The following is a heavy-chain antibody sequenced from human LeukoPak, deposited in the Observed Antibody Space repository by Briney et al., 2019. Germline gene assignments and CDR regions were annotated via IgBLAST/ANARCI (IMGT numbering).Heavy chain of an antibody. Sequence: SETLSLTCAVSGGSISSGGYSWSWIRQPPGKGLEWIGYIYHSGSTHYNPSLKSRVTISVDRSKNQFSLKLSSVTAADTAVYYCARGGYGSGSYYPYFDYWGQGTLVTVSS. D-gene: IGHD3-10*01. V-gene: IGHV4-30-2*01. CDR3: ARGGYGSGSYYPYFDY. CDR1: GGSISSGGYS. CDR2: IYHSGST. J-gene: IGHJ4*02.